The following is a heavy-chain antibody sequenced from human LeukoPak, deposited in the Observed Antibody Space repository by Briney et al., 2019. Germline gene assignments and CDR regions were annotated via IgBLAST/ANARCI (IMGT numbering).Heavy chain of an antibody. J-gene: IGHJ4*02. CDR3: ARDQWLVPRGPFDY. V-gene: IGHV3-23*01. CDR2: ISGSGGST. CDR1: GFTFSSYG. Sequence: GGSLRLSCAASGFTFSSYGMSWVRQAPGKGLEWVSAISGSGGSTYYADSVKGRFTISRDNSKNTLYLQMNSLRAEDTAVYYCARDQWLVPRGPFDYWGQGTLVTVSS. D-gene: IGHD6-19*01.